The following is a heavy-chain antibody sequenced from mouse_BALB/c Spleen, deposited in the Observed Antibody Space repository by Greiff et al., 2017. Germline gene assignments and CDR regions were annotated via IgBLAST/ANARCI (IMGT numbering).Heavy chain of an antibody. CDR1: GYTFTDYG. V-gene: IGHV1-15*01. Sequence: QVQLQQSGAELVRPGASVTLSCKASGYTFTDYGMHWVKQTPVHGLEWIGAIDPETGGTAYNQKFKGKATLTADKSSSTAYMELRSLTSEDSAVYFCAIYGNYLDYWGQGTTLTVSS. D-gene: IGHD2-1*01. CDR2: IDPETGGT. CDR3: AIYGNYLDY. J-gene: IGHJ2*01.